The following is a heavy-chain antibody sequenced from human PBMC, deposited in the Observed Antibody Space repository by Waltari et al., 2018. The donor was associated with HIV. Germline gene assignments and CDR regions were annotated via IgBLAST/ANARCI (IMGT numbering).Heavy chain of an antibody. CDR3: ARQHSGYYSLDY. J-gene: IGHJ4*02. Sequence: QLQLQESGPGLVKPSETLSLTCTVSGGSISSSSYYWGWIRQPPGKGLEWIGSIYYSGSTYYNPSRKRRVTISVDTSKNQFSLKLSSVTAADTAVYYCARQHSGYYSLDYWGQGTLVTVSS. D-gene: IGHD3-22*01. V-gene: IGHV4-39*01. CDR1: GGSISSSSYY. CDR2: IYYSGST.